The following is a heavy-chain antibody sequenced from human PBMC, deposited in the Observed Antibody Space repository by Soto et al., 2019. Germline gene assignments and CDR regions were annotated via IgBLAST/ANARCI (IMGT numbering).Heavy chain of an antibody. J-gene: IGHJ6*02. V-gene: IGHV4-30-2*01. CDR3: ARGAGGAVTGTVYYYYYAMDV. D-gene: IGHD6-19*01. CDR1: GGSISSGYYS. CDR2: IYHSGST. Sequence: QVQLQESGSGLVRPSQTLSLTCVVSGGSISSGYYSWSWIRQPPGKGLEWIGFIYHSGSTYYNPSLKSRVIISVDRSKNHFSLKLRSVTAADTAVYYCARGAGGAVTGTVYYYYYAMDVWGQGTTVTVSS.